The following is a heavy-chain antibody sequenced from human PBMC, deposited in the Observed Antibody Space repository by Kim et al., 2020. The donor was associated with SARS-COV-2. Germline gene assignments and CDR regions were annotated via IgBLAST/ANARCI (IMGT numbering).Heavy chain of an antibody. CDR3: TRQFLLPVLPYAFDI. CDR2: IRSKANSYAT. D-gene: IGHD2-15*01. Sequence: GGSLRLSCAASGFTFSGSAMHWVRHASGKGLEWVGRIRSKANSYATAYAASVKGRFTISRDDSKNTAYLQMNSLKTEDTAVYYCTRQFLLPVLPYAFDIWGQGTMVTVSS. CDR1: GFTFSGSA. V-gene: IGHV3-73*01. J-gene: IGHJ3*02.